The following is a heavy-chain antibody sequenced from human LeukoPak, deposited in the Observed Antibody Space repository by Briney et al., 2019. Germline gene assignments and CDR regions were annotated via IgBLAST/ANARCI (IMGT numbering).Heavy chain of an antibody. D-gene: IGHD5-18*01. CDR3: AKGFGYGSDY. CDR1: GINLTNSA. Sequence: GGSLRLSCAGAGINLTNSAINWVRQAPNKGLEWVSFVSGSGGTKHYAASVKGRFTISRDNSKNTLNLQLSSLRTEDTAVYYCAKGFGYGSDYWGQGTLVTVSS. V-gene: IGHV3-23*01. CDR2: VSGSGGTK. J-gene: IGHJ4*02.